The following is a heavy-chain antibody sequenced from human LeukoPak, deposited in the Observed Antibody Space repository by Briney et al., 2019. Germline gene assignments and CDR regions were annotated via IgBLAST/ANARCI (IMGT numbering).Heavy chain of an antibody. J-gene: IGHJ5*02. CDR3: ARGLYYDSSGNWFDP. Sequence: ASVKVSCKASGYTFTGYYMHWVRQAPGQGLEWMGWINPNSGGTNYAQKFQGRVTMTRDTSISTAYMEPSRLRSDDTAVYYCARGLYYDSSGNWFDPWGQGTLVTVSS. V-gene: IGHV1-2*02. CDR2: INPNSGGT. CDR1: GYTFTGYY. D-gene: IGHD3-22*01.